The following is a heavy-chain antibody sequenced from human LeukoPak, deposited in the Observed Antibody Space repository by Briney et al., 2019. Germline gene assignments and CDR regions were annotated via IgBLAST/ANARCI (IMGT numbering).Heavy chain of an antibody. J-gene: IGHJ3*02. CDR1: GYTFTSFG. D-gene: IGHD3-22*01. V-gene: IGHV1-18*01. CDR2: ISAYNGNT. Sequence: ASVKVSCKASGYTFTSFGISWVRQAPGQGLEWMGWISAYNGNTNYAQKLQGRVTMTTDTSTSTAYMELRSLRSDDTAVYYCARDLSGYLDSSGSDGFDTWGQGTMVTVSS. CDR3: ARDLSGYLDSSGSDGFDT.